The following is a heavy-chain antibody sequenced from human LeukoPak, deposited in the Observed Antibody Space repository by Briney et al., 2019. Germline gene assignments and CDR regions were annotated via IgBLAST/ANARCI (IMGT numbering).Heavy chain of an antibody. CDR3: ARGVNLEWLLCRHYYMDV. D-gene: IGHD3-3*01. V-gene: IGHV4-59*01. J-gene: IGHJ6*03. CDR1: GGSISSYY. Sequence: PWETLSLTCTVSGGSISSYYWSWIRQPPGKGLEWIGYIYYSGSTNYNPSLKSRVTISVDTSKNQFSLKLSSVTAADTAVYYCARGVNLEWLLCRHYYMDVWGKGTTVTVSS. CDR2: IYYSGST.